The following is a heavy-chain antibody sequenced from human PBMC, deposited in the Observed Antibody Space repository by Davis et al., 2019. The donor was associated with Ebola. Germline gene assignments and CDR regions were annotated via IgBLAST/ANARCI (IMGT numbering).Heavy chain of an antibody. CDR1: GFTFSSYW. J-gene: IGHJ4*02. D-gene: IGHD3-10*01. V-gene: IGHV3-7*01. Sequence: PGGSLRLSCAASGFTFSSYWMSWVRQAPGKGLEWVANIKQDGSEKYYVDSVKGRFTISRDNAKNSVYLQMNSLRVEDTAVYYCASDPPGPGSYFDYWGQGNLVTVSS. CDR2: IKQDGSEK. CDR3: ASDPPGPGSYFDY.